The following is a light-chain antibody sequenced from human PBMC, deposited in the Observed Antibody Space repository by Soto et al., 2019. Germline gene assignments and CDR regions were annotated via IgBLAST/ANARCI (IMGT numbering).Light chain of an antibody. V-gene: IGKV1-39*01. J-gene: IGKJ4*01. CDR1: QNIRTY. Sequence: DIQMTQSPSSLSASVGDRVTIACRASQNIRTYLNWYQQNPGKAPKLLIYAASNLHSGVPSRFSGSGSVTYFTLNISSLQPEDFATYYCQQAYSKNTFGGGTKVEIK. CDR3: QQAYSKNT. CDR2: AAS.